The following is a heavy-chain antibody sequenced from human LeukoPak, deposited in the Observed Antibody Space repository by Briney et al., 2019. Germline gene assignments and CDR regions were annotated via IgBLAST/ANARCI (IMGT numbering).Heavy chain of an antibody. D-gene: IGHD6-13*01. CDR2: INPNSGVT. CDR1: GYTFTGYY. J-gene: IGHJ4*02. CDR3: ARQGALVKGIDY. V-gene: IGHV1-2*02. Sequence: ASVKVSCKASGYTFTGYYMHWVRQAPGQGLEWMGWINPNSGVTNYAQKFQGRVIMTRDTSISTVYMELSRLRSDDTAVYYCARQGALVKGIDYWGQGTLVTVSS.